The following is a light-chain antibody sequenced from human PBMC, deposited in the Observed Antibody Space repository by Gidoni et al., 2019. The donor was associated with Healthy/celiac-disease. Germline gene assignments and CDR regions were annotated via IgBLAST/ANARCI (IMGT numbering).Light chain of an antibody. CDR3: SSYTSSSTPYYV. CDR2: DVS. V-gene: IGLV2-14*03. CDR1: SSDVGGYNY. Sequence: QSALTQPASVSGSPGQSLTISCPGTSSDVGGYNYVSWYQQHPGKAPKLMIYDVSNRPSGVSNRFSGSKSGNTASLTISGLQAEDEADYYCSSYTSSSTPYYVFGTGTKVTVL. J-gene: IGLJ1*01.